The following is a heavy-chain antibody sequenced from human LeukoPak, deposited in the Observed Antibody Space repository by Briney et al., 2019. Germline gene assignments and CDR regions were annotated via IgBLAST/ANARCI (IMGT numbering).Heavy chain of an antibody. Sequence: PGRSLRLSCAASGFTFSNYVMHWVRQAPGKGLECVAVISNDGSDKYYADSVKGRFTISRDNSKNTLYLQMNSLRAEDTALYYCARDGGYSRGWTYGAGDYWGQGTLVTVSS. J-gene: IGHJ4*02. CDR1: GFTFSNYV. D-gene: IGHD6-19*01. CDR3: ARDGGYSRGWTYGAGDY. CDR2: ISNDGSDK. V-gene: IGHV3-30*04.